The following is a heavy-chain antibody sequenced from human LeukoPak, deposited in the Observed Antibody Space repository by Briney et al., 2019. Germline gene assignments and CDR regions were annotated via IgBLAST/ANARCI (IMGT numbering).Heavy chain of an antibody. CDR3: ARAKDIVVVPAALYYFDY. CDR1: GYTFTSYG. CDR2: ISAYNGNT. Sequence: ASVKVSCKASGYTFTSYGISWVRQAPGQGLEWMGWISAYNGNTNYAQKLQGRVTMTTDTSTSTAYMELRSLRSDDTAVYYCARAKDIVVVPAALYYFDYWGQGTLVTVSS. J-gene: IGHJ4*02. V-gene: IGHV1-18*01. D-gene: IGHD2-2*01.